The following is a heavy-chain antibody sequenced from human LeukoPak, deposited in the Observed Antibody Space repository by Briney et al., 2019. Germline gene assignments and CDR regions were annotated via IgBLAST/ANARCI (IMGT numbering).Heavy chain of an antibody. CDR2: VSDSRDV. V-gene: IGHV3-69-1*01. CDR3: TRDGLHTAHFDY. D-gene: IGHD5-18*01. Sequence: GGSLRLSCAASGFTVSNNYMNWVRQAPGKGLEWVSTVSDSRDVHYSDSVKGRFTISRDNARNSLYLQMNSLRDEDTAVYYCTRDGLHTAHFDYWGQGTLVTVSS. J-gene: IGHJ4*02. CDR1: GFTVSNNY.